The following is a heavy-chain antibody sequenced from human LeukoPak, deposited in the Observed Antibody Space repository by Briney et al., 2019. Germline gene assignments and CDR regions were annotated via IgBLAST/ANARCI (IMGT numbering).Heavy chain of an antibody. V-gene: IGHV4-34*01. CDR3: ARGAVAGVYYYYYYMDV. CDR1: GGSFSGYY. Sequence: SETLSLTCAVYGGSFSGYYWSLIRQPPRKGLDWIGEINHSGSTNYNPSLKSRVTISVDTSKNQFSLKLSSVTAADTAVYYCARGAVAGVYYYYYYMDVWGKGTTVTVSS. J-gene: IGHJ6*03. CDR2: INHSGST. D-gene: IGHD6-19*01.